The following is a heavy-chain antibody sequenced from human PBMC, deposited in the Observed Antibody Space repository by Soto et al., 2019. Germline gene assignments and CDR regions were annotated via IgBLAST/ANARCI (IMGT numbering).Heavy chain of an antibody. V-gene: IGHV1-69*13. CDR2: IIPIFGTA. J-gene: IGHJ6*02. CDR1: GGTFSSYA. D-gene: IGHD4-4*01. Sequence: ASVKVSCKASGGTFSSYAISWVRQAPGQGLEWMGGIIPIFGTANYAQKFQGRVTITADESTSTAYMELSSLRSEDTAVYYCARSDLRVTDYYYYSGMDVWGQGTTVTVSS. CDR3: ARSDLRVTDYYYYSGMDV.